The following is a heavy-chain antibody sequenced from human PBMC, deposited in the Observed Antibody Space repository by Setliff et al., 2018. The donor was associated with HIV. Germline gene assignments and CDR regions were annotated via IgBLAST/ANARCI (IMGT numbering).Heavy chain of an antibody. J-gene: IGHJ4*02. V-gene: IGHV4-39*01. CDR2: ILYGGTT. CDR1: GGSVDSRDYY. Sequence: SETLSLTCAVSGGSVDSRDYYWGWIRQPPGKGLEWIGNILYGGTTYYTPSLKSRVIISVDTSNNQISLKLTSVTAADTAVYYCTVPASSLAPNWGRGTQVTVSS. CDR3: TVPASSLAPN.